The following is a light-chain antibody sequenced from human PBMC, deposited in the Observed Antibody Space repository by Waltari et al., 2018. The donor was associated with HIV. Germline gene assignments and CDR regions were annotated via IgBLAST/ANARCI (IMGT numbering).Light chain of an antibody. CDR1: QDISNY. J-gene: IGKJ2*01. CDR2: DAS. CDR3: QQYDNLPYT. Sequence: DIQMTQSPFSLSASVGASVTITCQASQDISNYLNWYQQKTGKAPKLLIYDASNLETGVPSRFSGSGYGTDFTFTISSLQPEDSATYYCQQYDNLPYTFGHGTKLEIK. V-gene: IGKV1-33*01.